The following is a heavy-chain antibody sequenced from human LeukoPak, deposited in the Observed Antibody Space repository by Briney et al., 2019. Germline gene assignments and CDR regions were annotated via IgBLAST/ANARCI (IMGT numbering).Heavy chain of an antibody. CDR3: ARSPLGSLSYFYYYYYMDV. J-gene: IGHJ6*03. D-gene: IGHD1-26*01. Sequence: PSETLSLTCTVSGGSISSYYWSWIRQPAGKGLEWIERTYTSGSTNYNPSLESRVTMSVDTSKNQFSLKLSSVTAADSAVYYCARSPLGSLSYFYYYYYMDVWGKGTTVTVSS. CDR2: TYTSGST. V-gene: IGHV4-4*07. CDR1: GGSISSYY.